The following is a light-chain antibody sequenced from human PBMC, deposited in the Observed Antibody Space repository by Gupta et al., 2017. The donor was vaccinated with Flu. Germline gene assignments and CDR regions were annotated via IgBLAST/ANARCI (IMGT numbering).Light chain of an antibody. J-gene: IGKJ1*01. CDR2: AAS. CDR3: QQNHNCTRT. Sequence: SQHIPGQAPRLLIYAASTRVTTVRVRFSGSGFGTDFTLAISSLHSEDFAFYYCQQNHNCTRTFCPGYKVE. V-gene: IGKV3-15*01.